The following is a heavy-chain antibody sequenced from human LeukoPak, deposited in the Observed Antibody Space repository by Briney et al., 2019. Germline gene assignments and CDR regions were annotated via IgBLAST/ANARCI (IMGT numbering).Heavy chain of an antibody. Sequence: GGSLRLSCVACGINFRTYGMDWVRQAPGKGLEWVSTQNGNGDTTHYADSVKGRFTISRDNSKNTLYLQMNSLRAEDTAVYFCARDWGYERTHAFDSWGQGTMVTVSS. CDR2: QNGNGDTT. V-gene: IGHV3-23*01. D-gene: IGHD2-2*01. CDR3: ARDWGYERTHAFDS. CDR1: GINFRTYG. J-gene: IGHJ3*02.